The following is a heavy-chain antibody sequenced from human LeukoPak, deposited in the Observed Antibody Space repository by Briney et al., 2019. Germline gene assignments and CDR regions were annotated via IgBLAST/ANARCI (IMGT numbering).Heavy chain of an antibody. CDR1: GFTFSSYG. CDR3: ARDSSSWSLFDY. CDR2: ISYDGSNK. J-gene: IGHJ4*02. D-gene: IGHD6-13*01. Sequence: PGGSLRLSCAASGFTFSSYGMHWVRQAPGKGLEWVAVISYDGSNKYYADSVKGRFTISRDNAKNSLYLQMNSLRAEDTAVYYCARDSSSWSLFDYWGQGTLVTVSS. V-gene: IGHV3-30*03.